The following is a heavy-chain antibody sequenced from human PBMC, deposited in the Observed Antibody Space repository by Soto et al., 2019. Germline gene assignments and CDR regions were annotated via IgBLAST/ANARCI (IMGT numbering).Heavy chain of an antibody. CDR1: GFTFTSSA. D-gene: IGHD2-2*01. CDR2: IVVGSGNT. V-gene: IGHV1-58*01. J-gene: IGHJ6*02. Sequence: SVKVSCKASGFTFTSSAVQWVRQARGQRLEWIGWIVVGSGNTNYAQKFQERVTITRDMSTSAAYMELSSLRSEDTAVYYCAVVDIVLVPAAIVNYYYYGMDVWGQGTTVTVS. CDR3: AVVDIVLVPAAIVNYYYYGMDV.